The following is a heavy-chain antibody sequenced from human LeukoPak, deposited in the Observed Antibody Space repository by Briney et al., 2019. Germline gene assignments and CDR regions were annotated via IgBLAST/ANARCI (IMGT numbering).Heavy chain of an antibody. Sequence: PGGSLRLSCGASGFTFSRYAMSWVRQPPGKGLEWIGEIFHSGSANYNTSLMSRVTISVDKSKNQFSLKLTSVTAADTAVYYCASREGKWEPSTFDYWGQGTLVTVSS. J-gene: IGHJ4*02. CDR1: GFTFSRYAM. CDR2: IFHSGSA. D-gene: IGHD1-26*01. V-gene: IGHV4-4*02. CDR3: ASREGKWEPSTFDY.